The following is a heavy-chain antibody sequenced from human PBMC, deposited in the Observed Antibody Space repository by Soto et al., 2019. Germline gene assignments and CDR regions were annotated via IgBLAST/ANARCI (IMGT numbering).Heavy chain of an antibody. Sequence: QVQLVQSGAEVKKPGSSVKVSCKASGGTFSSYAISWVRQAPGQGLEWMGGIIPIFGTANYAQKFQGRVTITADESTSTAYMELSSLRSEDTAVYYCTTDGTIMFGGVIVPNWFDPWGQGTLVTVSS. D-gene: IGHD3-16*02. V-gene: IGHV1-69*01. CDR3: TTDGTIMFGGVIVPNWFDP. J-gene: IGHJ5*02. CDR1: GGTFSSYA. CDR2: IIPIFGTA.